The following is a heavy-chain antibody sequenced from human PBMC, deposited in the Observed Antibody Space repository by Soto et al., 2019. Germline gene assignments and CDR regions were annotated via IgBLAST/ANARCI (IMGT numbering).Heavy chain of an antibody. CDR2: IIPIFGTA. J-gene: IGHJ5*02. Sequence: QVQLVQSGAEVKKPGASVKVSCKASGYTFSSYAISWVRQAPGQGLEWMGGIIPIFGTANYAQKFQGRVTITADKSTSTAYMELSSLRSEDTAVYYCAVLLYPSDWFDPWGQGTLVTVSS. CDR1: GYTFSSYA. D-gene: IGHD2-8*01. V-gene: IGHV1-69*06. CDR3: AVLLYPSDWFDP.